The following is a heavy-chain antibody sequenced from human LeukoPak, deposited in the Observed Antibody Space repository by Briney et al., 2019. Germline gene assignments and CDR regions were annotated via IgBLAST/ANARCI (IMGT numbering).Heavy chain of an antibody. Sequence: GASVKVSCKASGYTFTSYDINWVRQATGQGLEWMGWMNPNSGNTGYAQKFQGRVTMTRNTSISTAYMELSSLRSEDTAVYYCARGRLRYFDWLPTNYYMDVWGKGTTVTVSS. J-gene: IGHJ6*03. D-gene: IGHD3-9*01. CDR3: ARGRLRYFDWLPTNYYMDV. CDR1: GYTFTSYD. V-gene: IGHV1-8*01. CDR2: MNPNSGNT.